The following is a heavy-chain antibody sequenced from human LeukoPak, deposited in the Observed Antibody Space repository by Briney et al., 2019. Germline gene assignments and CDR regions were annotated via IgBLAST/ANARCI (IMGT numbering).Heavy chain of an antibody. CDR1: GCTLTELS. CDR3: ATERPGIAAAGTLNWFDP. J-gene: IGHJ5*02. V-gene: IGHV1-24*01. CDR2: FDPEDGET. D-gene: IGHD6-13*01. Sequence: ASVKVSCKVSGCTLTELSMHWVRQAPGKGLEWMGGFDPEDGETIYAQKFQGRVTMTEDTSTDIAYMELSSLRSEDTAVYYCATERPGIAAAGTLNWFDPWGQGTLVTVSS.